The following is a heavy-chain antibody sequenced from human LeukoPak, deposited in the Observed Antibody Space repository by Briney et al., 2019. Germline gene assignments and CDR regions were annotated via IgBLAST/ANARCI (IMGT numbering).Heavy chain of an antibody. CDR2: IRHREYGGTA. Sequence: SGGSLRLSCATSGFNFGAVAMDWIRQAPGKGLEWVGFIRHREYGGTAEYAASVNGRFAISRDDSKSIVYLQMNDLRTEDTGVYYCARERAGDVDYWGLGTLVTVSS. CDR3: ARERAGDVDY. CDR1: GFNFGAVA. V-gene: IGHV3-49*03. J-gene: IGHJ4*02.